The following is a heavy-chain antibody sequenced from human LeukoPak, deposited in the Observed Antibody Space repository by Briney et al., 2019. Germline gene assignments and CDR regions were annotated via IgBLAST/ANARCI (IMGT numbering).Heavy chain of an antibody. V-gene: IGHV3-74*01. D-gene: IGHD3-10*01. CDR1: GFTFSSYW. Sequence: PGGSLRLSCAASGFTFSSYWMHWVRQAPGKGLVWVSRINTDGSSASYADSVKGRFTISRDNAKNTLYLQMNSLRAEDTAVYYCAKQHQGPRTGYFDYWGQGTLVTVSS. J-gene: IGHJ4*02. CDR3: AKQHQGPRTGYFDY. CDR2: INTDGSSA.